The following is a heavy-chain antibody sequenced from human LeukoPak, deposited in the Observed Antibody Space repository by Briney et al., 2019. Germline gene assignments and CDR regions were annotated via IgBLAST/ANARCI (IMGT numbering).Heavy chain of an antibody. D-gene: IGHD1-26*01. CDR3: AKENREYSGSFDY. J-gene: IGHJ4*02. CDR1: GFTFSSYA. CDR2: ISGSGGST. Sequence: GGSLRLSCAASGFTFSSYAMSWVRQAPGKGLEWVSAISGSGGSTYYADSVKGRSTISRDNSKNTLYPQMNSLRAEDTAVYYCAKENREYSGSFDYWGQGTLVTVSS. V-gene: IGHV3-23*01.